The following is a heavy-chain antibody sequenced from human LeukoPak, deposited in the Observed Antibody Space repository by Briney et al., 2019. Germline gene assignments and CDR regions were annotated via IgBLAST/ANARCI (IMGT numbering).Heavy chain of an antibody. J-gene: IGHJ4*02. CDR3: ARENSGSSGAYFDY. D-gene: IGHD1-26*01. Sequence: TGGSLRLSCAASGFTFSSYSMNWVRQATGKGLEWVSYISSSSSTIYYADSVKGRFTISRDNAKNSLYLQMNSLRDEDTAVYFCARENSGSSGAYFDYWGQGTLVTVSS. V-gene: IGHV3-48*02. CDR2: ISSSSSTI. CDR1: GFTFSSYS.